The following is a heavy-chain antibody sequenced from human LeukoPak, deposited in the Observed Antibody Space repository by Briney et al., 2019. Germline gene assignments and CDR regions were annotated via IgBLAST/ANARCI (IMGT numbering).Heavy chain of an antibody. CDR2: INPNSGGT. D-gene: IGHD5-12*01. CDR1: GYTFTGYY. V-gene: IGHV1-2*02. Sequence: GASVTVSCKASGYTFTGYYMHWVRQAPGQGVEWMGWINPNSGGTNYAQKFQGRVTMTRDTSISTAYMELSRLRSDDTAVYYCARVEDSGYDSYFDYWGQGTLVTVSS. J-gene: IGHJ4*02. CDR3: ARVEDSGYDSYFDY.